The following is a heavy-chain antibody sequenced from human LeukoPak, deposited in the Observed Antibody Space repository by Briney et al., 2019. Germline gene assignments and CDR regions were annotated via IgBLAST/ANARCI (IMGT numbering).Heavy chain of an antibody. Sequence: GGSLRLSCAASGLTFSTSPMNGVRQAPGKGLEWVSTIGTTGDTYYSDSVKGRFTISRDNSKNTLYLQMTSLRAEDTALYYCATKTPGNYPYDYWGQGTLVIVSP. CDR3: ATKTPGNYPYDY. D-gene: IGHD3-22*01. V-gene: IGHV3-23*01. CDR2: IGTTGDT. J-gene: IGHJ4*02. CDR1: GLTFSTSP.